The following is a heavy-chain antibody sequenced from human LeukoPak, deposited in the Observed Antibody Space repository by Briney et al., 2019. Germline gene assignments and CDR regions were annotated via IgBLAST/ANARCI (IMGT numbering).Heavy chain of an antibody. CDR1: GGSFSGYY. D-gene: IGHD3-22*01. Sequence: SETLSLTCAVYGGSFSGYYWSWIRQPPEKGLEWIGEINHSGSTNYNPSLKSRVTISVDASKNQFSLKLSSVTAADTAVYYCARRLTYYYDSSGYWSLDAFDIWGQGTMVTVSS. J-gene: IGHJ3*02. V-gene: IGHV4-34*01. CDR3: ARRLTYYYDSSGYWSLDAFDI. CDR2: INHSGST.